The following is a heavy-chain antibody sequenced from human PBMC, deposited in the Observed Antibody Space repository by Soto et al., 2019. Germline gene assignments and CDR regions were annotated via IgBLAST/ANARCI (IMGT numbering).Heavy chain of an antibody. CDR1: GFTFSRFS. Sequence: GGSLRLSCVGSGFTFSRFSMNWVRQAPGKGLEWLSYISTTGNTIFYADSVRGRFTISRDNANNSLSLQMNSLRDEDTAVYYCARGNFEVVVSSSRWFDPWGQGTLVTVSS. V-gene: IGHV3-48*02. J-gene: IGHJ5*02. CDR3: ARGNFEVVVSSSRWFDP. D-gene: IGHD2-15*01. CDR2: ISTTGNTI.